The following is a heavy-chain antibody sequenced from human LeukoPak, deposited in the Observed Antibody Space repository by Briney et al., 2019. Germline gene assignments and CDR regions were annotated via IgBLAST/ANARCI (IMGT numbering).Heavy chain of an antibody. J-gene: IGHJ4*02. Sequence: SQTLSLTCAISGDSVSSNSAIWYWIRQSPSRGLEWLGRTYYRSKWYKDYALSVSSRITINPDTSKNQVSLQLNSVTPEDTAVYYCARENTGYYAYWGQGTLVTVSS. V-gene: IGHV6-1*01. CDR1: GDSVSSNSAI. CDR3: ARENTGYYAY. D-gene: IGHD3-9*01. CDR2: TYYRSKWYK.